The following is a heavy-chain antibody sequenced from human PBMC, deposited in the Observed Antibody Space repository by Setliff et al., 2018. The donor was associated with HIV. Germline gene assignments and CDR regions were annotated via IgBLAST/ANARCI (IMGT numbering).Heavy chain of an antibody. Sequence: GGSLRLSCAASGFTFSTYSMNWVRQSPGKGLEWVSYISGSSGYMYCADSVKGRFTISRDNAKNSLYLQMNGLRAEDTAVYYCARDPGITAKPFYFGCWGQGTLVTVSS. CDR1: GFTFSTYS. V-gene: IGHV3-21*01. J-gene: IGHJ4*02. CDR3: ARDPGITAKPFYFGC. CDR2: ISGSSGYM. D-gene: IGHD1-20*01.